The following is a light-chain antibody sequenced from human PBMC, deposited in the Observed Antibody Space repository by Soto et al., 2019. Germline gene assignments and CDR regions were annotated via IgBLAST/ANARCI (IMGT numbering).Light chain of an antibody. Sequence: EIVMTQSPATLSVSRGERATLSCRASQNINNDLAWYQQKPGQGPRLLIYGASSRATGIPARFCGRGSGTGSTLTISRLKSEVFAIYYCQQYNNSPLTFGGGTKVEIK. CDR1: QNINND. CDR3: QQYNNSPLT. V-gene: IGKV3-15*01. CDR2: GAS. J-gene: IGKJ4*01.